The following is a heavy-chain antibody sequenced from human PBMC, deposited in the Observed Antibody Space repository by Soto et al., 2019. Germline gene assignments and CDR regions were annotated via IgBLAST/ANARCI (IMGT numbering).Heavy chain of an antibody. CDR3: ATERIIPAAGIPRRAFDI. J-gene: IGHJ3*02. CDR1: GYTLTELS. Sequence: VASVKVSCKVSGYTLTELSMHWVRQAPGKGLEWMGGFDPEDGETIYAQKFQGRVTMTEDTSTDTAYMELSSLRSEDTAVYYCATERIIPAAGIPRRAFDIWGQGTMVTVSS. CDR2: FDPEDGET. V-gene: IGHV1-24*01. D-gene: IGHD6-13*01.